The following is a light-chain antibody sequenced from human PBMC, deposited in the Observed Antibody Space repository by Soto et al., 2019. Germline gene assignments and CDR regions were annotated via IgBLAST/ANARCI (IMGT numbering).Light chain of an antibody. Sequence: QSVLTQPASVSGSPGQSITISCTGTTSDVGGYNYVSWYQHHPGRAPKLMIYEVSNRPSGVSNRFSGSKSGNTASLTISGLQVEDEADYYCSSYTSSSTLVFGGGTKVTVL. CDR1: TSDVGGYNY. V-gene: IGLV2-14*01. J-gene: IGLJ2*01. CDR2: EVS. CDR3: SSYTSSSTLV.